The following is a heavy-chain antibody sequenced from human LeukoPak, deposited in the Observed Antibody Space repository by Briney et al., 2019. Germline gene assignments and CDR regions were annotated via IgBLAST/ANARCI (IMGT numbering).Heavy chain of an antibody. V-gene: IGHV3-74*01. CDR3: ANGGVQWTVVTAILGDY. CDR1: GFTFSSYW. CDR2: INSDGSST. J-gene: IGHJ4*02. Sequence: GGSLRLSCAASGFTFSSYWMHWVRQAPGKGLVWVSRINSDGSSTSYADSVKGRFTISRDNAKNTLYLQMNSLRAEDTAVYYCANGGVQWTVVTAILGDYWGQGTLVTVSS. D-gene: IGHD2-21*02.